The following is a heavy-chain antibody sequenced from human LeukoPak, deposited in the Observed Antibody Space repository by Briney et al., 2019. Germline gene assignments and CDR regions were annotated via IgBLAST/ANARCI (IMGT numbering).Heavy chain of an antibody. D-gene: IGHD2-2*01. CDR2: IYPGDSDT. Sequence: GEPLKISCKGSGYSFTSYWIGWVGQMPGKGLEWMGVIYPGDSDTRYSPSFQGQVTISADKSISTAYPQWSSLKASDTAMYYCARQNCSSTSCYGWFDPWGQGTLVTVSS. CDR1: GYSFTSYW. CDR3: ARQNCSSTSCYGWFDP. J-gene: IGHJ5*02. V-gene: IGHV5-51*01.